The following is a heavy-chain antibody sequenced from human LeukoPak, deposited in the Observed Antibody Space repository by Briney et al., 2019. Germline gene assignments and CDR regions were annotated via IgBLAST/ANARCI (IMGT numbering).Heavy chain of an antibody. CDR2: VSHRGRN. J-gene: IGHJ1*01. Sequence: PSETLSLTCAVSGGSISTDRYLWGWLRQSPGKGLEWIGSVSHRGRNYYRSSLKSRVTISVDASNNHFSQRLKSVTAADTATYYCASEQAYDHLPGHYKTEYFQQWGQGSLVTVSS. D-gene: IGHD3-9*01. V-gene: IGHV4-39*02. CDR1: GGSISTDRYL. CDR3: ASEQAYDHLPGHYKTEYFQQ.